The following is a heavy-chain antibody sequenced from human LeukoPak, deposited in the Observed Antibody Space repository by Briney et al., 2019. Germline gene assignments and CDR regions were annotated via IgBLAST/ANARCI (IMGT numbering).Heavy chain of an antibody. D-gene: IGHD6-13*01. CDR2: ISSSGSTI. V-gene: IGHV3-48*03. CDR3: ARSSSWYGTFDY. CDR1: GFTFSSYE. J-gene: IGHJ4*02. Sequence: GGSLRLSCAASGFTFSSYEMNWVRQAPGKGLEWVSYISSSGSTIYYADSVKGRFTISRDNAKNSLYLQMNSLRAEDTAVYYCARSSSWYGTFDYWGQGTLVTVSS.